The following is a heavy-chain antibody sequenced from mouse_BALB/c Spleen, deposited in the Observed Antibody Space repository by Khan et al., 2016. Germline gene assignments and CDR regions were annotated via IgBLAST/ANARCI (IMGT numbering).Heavy chain of an antibody. CDR3: ERGHDDTMDD. D-gene: IGHD2-12*01. CDR2: ICGGGST. CDR1: GFSFSRYS. J-gene: IGHJ4*01. Sequence: QVQLKQSGPGLVAPSQSLSITCTVSGFSFSRYSVHWIHQPPGQGLEWLGMICGGGSTDYNSAIKSILNINTDNSKSQVFLKMNSLRPDTTAMYYCERGHDDTMDDGGQGTSVTVAS. V-gene: IGHV2-6-4*01.